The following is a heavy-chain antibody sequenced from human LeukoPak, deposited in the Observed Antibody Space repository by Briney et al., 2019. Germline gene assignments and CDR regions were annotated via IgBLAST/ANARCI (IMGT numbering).Heavy chain of an antibody. V-gene: IGHV1-18*01. Sequence: AASVKVSCKASGYTFTSYGISWVRQAPGQGLEWKGWISAYNGNTNYAQKLQGRVTMTTDTSTSTAYMELRSLRSDDTAVYYCARPRVDSSGYYVYYFDYWGQGTLVTVSS. J-gene: IGHJ4*02. CDR3: ARPRVDSSGYYVYYFDY. D-gene: IGHD3-22*01. CDR1: GYTFTSYG. CDR2: ISAYNGNT.